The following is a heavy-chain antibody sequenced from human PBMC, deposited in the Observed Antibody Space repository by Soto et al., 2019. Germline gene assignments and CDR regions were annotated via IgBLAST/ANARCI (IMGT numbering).Heavy chain of an antibody. V-gene: IGHV3-21*01. CDR2: ISSSSSYI. J-gene: IGHJ6*03. D-gene: IGHD6-13*01. CDR3: AREGAAAGTNYYYMDV. CDR1: GFTFSSYS. Sequence: GGSLRLSCAASGFTFSSYSMNWVRQAPGKGLEWVSSISSSSSYIYYADSVKGRFTISRDNAKNSLYLQMNSLRAEDTAVYYCAREGAAAGTNYYYMDVWGKGTTVTVSS.